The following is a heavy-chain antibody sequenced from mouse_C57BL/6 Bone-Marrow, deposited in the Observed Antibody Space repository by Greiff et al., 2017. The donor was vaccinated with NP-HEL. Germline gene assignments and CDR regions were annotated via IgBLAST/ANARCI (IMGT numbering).Heavy chain of an antibody. Sequence: EVMLVESGGGLVQPGGSLKLSCAASGFTFSDYYMYWVRQTPEKSLEWVAYISNGGGSTYYPDTVKGRFTISRDNAKNTLYLQMSRLKSEDTAMYYCASRGLLRLYAMDYWGQGTSVTVSS. CDR1: GFTFSDYY. D-gene: IGHD2-3*01. J-gene: IGHJ4*01. CDR3: ASRGLLRLYAMDY. V-gene: IGHV5-12*01. CDR2: ISNGGGST.